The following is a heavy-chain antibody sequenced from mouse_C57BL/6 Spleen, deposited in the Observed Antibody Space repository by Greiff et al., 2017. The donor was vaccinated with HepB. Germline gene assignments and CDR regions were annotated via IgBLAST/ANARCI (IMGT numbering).Heavy chain of an antibody. D-gene: IGHD3-2*02. CDR2: INPGSGGT. J-gene: IGHJ2*01. CDR1: GYAFTNYL. CDR3: ARVDSSETDY. Sequence: QVQLQQSGAELVRPGTSVKVSCKASGYAFTNYLIEWVKQRPGQGLEWIGVINPGSGGTNYNEKFKGKATLTADKSSSTAYIQLSSLTSEDSAVYFCARVDSSETDYWGQGTTRTVSS. V-gene: IGHV1-54*01.